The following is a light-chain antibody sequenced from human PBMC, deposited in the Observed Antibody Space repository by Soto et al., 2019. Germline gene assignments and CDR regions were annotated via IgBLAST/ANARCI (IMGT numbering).Light chain of an antibody. J-gene: IGLJ1*01. CDR2: EVT. CDR3: SSYTNINTRACV. CDR1: SGDIGSYNR. V-gene: IGLV2-14*01. Sequence: SALTQPASVSGSPGQSITISCTGTSGDIGSYNRVSWYQQHPGKAPKLIIYEVTDRPSGVSNRLSGSKSGNTASLTISGLQAEDEAEYYCSSYTNINTRACVFGTGTKVTVL.